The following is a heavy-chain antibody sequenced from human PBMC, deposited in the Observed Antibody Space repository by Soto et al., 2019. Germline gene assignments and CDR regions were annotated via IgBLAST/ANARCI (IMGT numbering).Heavy chain of an antibody. CDR3: TIVRVADSALDP. V-gene: IGHV3-30*03. CDR1: GVIFSNNG. D-gene: IGHD3-10*02. Sequence: QVQLVESGGGVVQPGRSLRLSCVGSGVIFSNNGMHWVRQTPGKGLEWVASMSYDGSDTSYADCMKGRFAISRDNSKNTLFLHMSNTRAEDTAMYYCTIVRVADSALDPWGQGTLVTVSS. CDR2: MSYDGSDT. J-gene: IGHJ5*02.